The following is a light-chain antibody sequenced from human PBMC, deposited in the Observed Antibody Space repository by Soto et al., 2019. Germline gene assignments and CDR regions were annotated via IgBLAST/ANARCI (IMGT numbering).Light chain of an antibody. V-gene: IGLV3-21*04. J-gene: IGLJ2*01. Sequence: SYELTQPPSVSVAPGKTARITCGGNNIGSKSVHWYQQKPGQAPVLVIYYDSDRPSGIPERFSRSNSGNTATLTISRVEAGDEADYYCQVWDSSSDRYVVFGGGTKLTVL. CDR2: YDS. CDR3: QVWDSSSDRYVV. CDR1: NIGSKS.